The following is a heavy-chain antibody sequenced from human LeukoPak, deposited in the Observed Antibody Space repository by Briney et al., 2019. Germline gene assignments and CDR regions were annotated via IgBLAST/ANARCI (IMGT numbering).Heavy chain of an antibody. D-gene: IGHD6-19*01. V-gene: IGHV1-69*13. CDR2: IIPIFGTA. J-gene: IGHJ4*02. Sequence: EASVKVSCKASGYTFTSYAISWVRQAPGQGLEWMGGIIPIFGTANYAQKFQGRVTITADESTSTAYMELSSLRSEDTAVYYCAREVNVEWLAYFDYWGQGTLVTVSS. CDR1: GYTFTSYA. CDR3: AREVNVEWLAYFDY.